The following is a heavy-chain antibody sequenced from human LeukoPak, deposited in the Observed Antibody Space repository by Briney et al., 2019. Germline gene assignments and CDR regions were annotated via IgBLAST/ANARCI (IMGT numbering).Heavy chain of an antibody. V-gene: IGHV1-2*02. J-gene: IGHJ5*02. Sequence: EASAKVSCTASGHTFTGYYMHWVRQAPGQGLEWMGWINPNSGDPNYAQKFQGRVTMTRDTSISTAYMELTRLRSDDTAVYYCARGGRGWYGVGLDPWGLGTLVTVSS. CDR1: GHTFTGYY. D-gene: IGHD6-19*01. CDR3: ARGGRGWYGVGLDP. CDR2: INPNSGDP.